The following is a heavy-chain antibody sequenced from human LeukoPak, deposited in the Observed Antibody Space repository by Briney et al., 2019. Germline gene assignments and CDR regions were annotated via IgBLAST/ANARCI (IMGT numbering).Heavy chain of an antibody. V-gene: IGHV3-7*01. CDR3: ARDLRAGGTWSYGVYFDL. D-gene: IGHD4-17*01. J-gene: IGHJ2*01. CDR1: GFTFSSYW. Sequence: GSLRLSCAASGFTFSSYWMSWVRQAPGRGLDWVANIKEDGSEKNYVDSVKGRFTISRDNAKNSVYLLLNSLTPEDTAVYYCARDLRAGGTWSYGVYFDLWGRGTLVTVSS. CDR2: IKEDGSEK.